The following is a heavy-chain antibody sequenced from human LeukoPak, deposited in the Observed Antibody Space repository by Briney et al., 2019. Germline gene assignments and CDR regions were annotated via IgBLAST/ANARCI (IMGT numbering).Heavy chain of an antibody. D-gene: IGHD3-10*01. CDR1: GFTFSDYG. CDR2: INWNGGST. CDR3: ATRRGYYGSGSSYYFDY. V-gene: IGHV3-20*04. Sequence: GGSLRLSCAASGFTFSDYGMSWFRQAPGKGLQWVSGINWNGGSTGYDDSVKGRFTISRDTAKNSLYLQMNSLRAEGTALYYCATRRGYYGSGSSYYFDYWGQGTLVTVSS. J-gene: IGHJ4*02.